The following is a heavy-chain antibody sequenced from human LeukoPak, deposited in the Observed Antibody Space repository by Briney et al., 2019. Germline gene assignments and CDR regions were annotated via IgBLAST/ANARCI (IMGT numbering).Heavy chain of an antibody. V-gene: IGHV3-74*01. CDR2: ISSDGSTT. Sequence: PGGSLRLSCAASGFSFNSYWMHWVRQVPGKGLVWVSRISSDGSTTSYADSVKGRFTISRDNAKNTLYLQMNSLRDEDTAIYYCARAQAVAGTGGFDPWGQGTLATVSS. J-gene: IGHJ5*02. CDR1: GFSFNSYW. D-gene: IGHD6-19*01. CDR3: ARAQAVAGTGGFDP.